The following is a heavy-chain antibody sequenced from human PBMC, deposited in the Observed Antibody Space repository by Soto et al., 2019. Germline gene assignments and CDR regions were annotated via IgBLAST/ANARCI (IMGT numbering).Heavy chain of an antibody. J-gene: IGHJ4*02. Sequence: EVSLRISCSASGFSFSTYGMHWVRQAPGKGLEWVAFVSNDENKKYYADSVKGRFTVSRDNSRNTLYLQMDSLRDEDTAVYYCSSKVSVGVWGQGALVTVS. CDR3: SSKVSVGV. CDR2: VSNDENKK. D-gene: IGHD1-20*01. CDR1: GFSFSTYG. V-gene: IGHV3-30*03.